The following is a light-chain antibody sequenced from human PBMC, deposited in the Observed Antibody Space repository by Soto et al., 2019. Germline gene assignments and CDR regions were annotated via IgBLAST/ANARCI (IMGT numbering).Light chain of an antibody. J-gene: IGKJ1*01. CDR1: QRVGSN. Sequence: EIVMTQSPATLSVSPGERATLSCRASQRVGSNLAWYQQKPGQAPRLLIYGASTRATGIPARFSGSGSGTEFTLTISSLQSEDFAVYYCQQYNNGWTFGQGTKVEIK. CDR2: GAS. CDR3: QQYNNGWT. V-gene: IGKV3-15*01.